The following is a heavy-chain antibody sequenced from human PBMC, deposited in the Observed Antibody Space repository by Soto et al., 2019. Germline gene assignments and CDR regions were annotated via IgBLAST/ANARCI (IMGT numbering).Heavy chain of an antibody. CDR1: GGTFNNYA. Sequence: QEQLLQSGAEVRKPGSSVKVSCKASGGTFNNYAVSWVLQAPGQGLEWMGGIIPMFETVNYAQRCQGRLTTAPDESTSTAYMELTRLTSADTAIYFCARGLRTGNYGMDVWGQGTTVTVSS. CDR2: IIPMFETV. D-gene: IGHD2-15*01. J-gene: IGHJ6*02. CDR3: ARGLRTGNYGMDV. V-gene: IGHV1-69*01.